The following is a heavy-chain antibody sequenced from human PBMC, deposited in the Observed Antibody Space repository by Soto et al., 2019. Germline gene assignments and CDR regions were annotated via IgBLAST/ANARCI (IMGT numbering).Heavy chain of an antibody. CDR1: GFTFTNYW. V-gene: IGHV3-7*01. D-gene: IGHD3-3*01. Sequence: GVSLRLSCAASGFTFTNYWMSWVRQAPGKGLEWVANIKQDGSEKYYADSAKGRFIISRDNAKTSLYLQMNSLRAEDTAVYYCARDMGVFWSGYPEGGFDYWGQGT. CDR2: IKQDGSEK. J-gene: IGHJ4*02. CDR3: ARDMGVFWSGYPEGGFDY.